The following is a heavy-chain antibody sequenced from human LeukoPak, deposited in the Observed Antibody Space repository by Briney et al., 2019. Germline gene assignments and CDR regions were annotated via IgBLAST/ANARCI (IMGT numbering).Heavy chain of an antibody. CDR3: ARDDYGGLDY. CDR2: ISSTGGTT. CDR1: GFTFSDYG. Sequence: GGTLRLSCAASGFTFSDYGMSWVRQAPGKGLEWISSISSTGGTTYYADSVKGRFTISRDNSKNTLFLQVNSLRAEDTAVYYCARDDYGGLDYWGQGTLVTVSS. V-gene: IGHV3-23*01. D-gene: IGHD4/OR15-4a*01. J-gene: IGHJ4*02.